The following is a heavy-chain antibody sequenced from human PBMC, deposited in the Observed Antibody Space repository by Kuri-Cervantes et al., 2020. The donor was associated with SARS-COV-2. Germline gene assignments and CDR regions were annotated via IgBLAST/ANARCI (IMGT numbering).Heavy chain of an antibody. V-gene: IGHV4-34*01. D-gene: IGHD1-1*01. CDR2: INHSGST. CDR1: GGSFSGYY. CDR3: ARGGRTGTLDY. J-gene: IGHJ4*02. Sequence: SETLSLTCAVYGGSFSGYYWSWIRQPPGKGPEWIGEINHSGSTNYNPSLKSRVTISVDTSKNQFSLKLSSVTAADTAVYYCARGGRTGTLDYWGQGTLVTVSS.